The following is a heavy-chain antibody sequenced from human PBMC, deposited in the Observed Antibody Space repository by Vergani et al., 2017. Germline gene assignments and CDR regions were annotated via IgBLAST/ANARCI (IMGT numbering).Heavy chain of an antibody. CDR2: IIPIFGTA. J-gene: IGHJ6*03. V-gene: IGHV1-69*18. CDR1: GYTFTSYD. Sequence: QVQLVQSGAEVKKPGASVKVSCKASGYTFTSYDISRVRQAPGQGLEWMGRIIPIFGTANYAQKFQGRVTITADESTSTAYMELSSLRSEDTAVYYCASNRFRGYYYYMDVWGKGTTVTVSS. D-gene: IGHD1-14*01. CDR3: ASNRFRGYYYYMDV.